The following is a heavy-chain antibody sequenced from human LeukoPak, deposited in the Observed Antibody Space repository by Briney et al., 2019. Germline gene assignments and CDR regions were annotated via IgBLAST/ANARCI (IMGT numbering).Heavy chain of an antibody. J-gene: IGHJ5*02. CDR1: GYTFTSYG. D-gene: IGHD2-2*01. V-gene: IGHV1-18*04. Sequence: GASVKVSCKASGYTFTSYGISWVRQAPGQGLEWMGWISAYNGNTNYAQKLQGRVTMTTDTSTSTAYMELRSLRSDDTAVYYCASDGEDIVVVPAAQYNWFDPWGQGTLVTVSS. CDR3: ASDGEDIVVVPAAQYNWFDP. CDR2: ISAYNGNT.